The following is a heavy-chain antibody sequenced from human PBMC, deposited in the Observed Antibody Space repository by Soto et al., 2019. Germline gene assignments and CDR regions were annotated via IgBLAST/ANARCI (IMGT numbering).Heavy chain of an antibody. CDR3: AKDLNMRGDYGFEYFDY. CDR1: GFTFSSYG. CDR2: ISYDGSNK. D-gene: IGHD4-17*01. Sequence: GGSLRLSCAASGFTFSSYGMHWVRQAPGKGLEWVAVISYDGSNKYYADSVKGRFTISRDNSKNTLYLQMNSLRAEDTAVYYCAKDLNMRGDYGFEYFDYWGQGTLVTVSS. V-gene: IGHV3-30*18. J-gene: IGHJ4*02.